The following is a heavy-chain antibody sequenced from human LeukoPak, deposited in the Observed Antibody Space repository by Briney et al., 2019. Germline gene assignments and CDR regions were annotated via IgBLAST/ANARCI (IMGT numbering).Heavy chain of an antibody. D-gene: IGHD5-12*01. CDR3: TAEIYRGHVYSYYYGMDV. V-gene: IGHV1-58*01. Sequence: SVKVSCKASGFTFSNSAFQWVRQARGQRLEWIGCIVVGSDSTKYAQKFQERVSITRDMSTSTVYMELSSLRSEDTAVYYCTAEIYRGHVYSYYYGMDVWGQGTTVTVFS. CDR2: IVVGSDST. CDR1: GFTFSNSA. J-gene: IGHJ6*02.